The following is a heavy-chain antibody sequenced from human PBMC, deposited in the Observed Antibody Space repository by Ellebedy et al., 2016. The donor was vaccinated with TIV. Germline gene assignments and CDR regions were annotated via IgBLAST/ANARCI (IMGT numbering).Heavy chain of an antibody. D-gene: IGHD3-10*01. J-gene: IGHJ4*02. CDR1: GYTFTSYY. CDR3: ARSTVRGKYYFDY. V-gene: IGHV1-46*01. Sequence: AASVKVSCKASGYTFTSYYMHWVRQAPGLGLEWMGIINPSGGSTSYAQKFQGRITVTRDTSTSTLYMELSSLRSEETAVYYCARSTVRGKYYFDYWGQGTLVTVSS. CDR2: INPSGGST.